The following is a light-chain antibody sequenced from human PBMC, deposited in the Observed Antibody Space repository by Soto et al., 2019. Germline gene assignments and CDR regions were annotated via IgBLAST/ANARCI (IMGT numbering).Light chain of an antibody. V-gene: IGLV3-21*02. Sequence: SYELTQPPSVSAAPGQTARITCGGNNIGSKSVHWYQQKPGQAPVLVVYADDDRPSGIPERISGSNSGNTATLTISRVEAGDEAYYYCQLWDSTRDHHVFGSGTKLTVL. CDR2: ADD. J-gene: IGLJ1*01. CDR1: NIGSKS. CDR3: QLWDSTRDHHV.